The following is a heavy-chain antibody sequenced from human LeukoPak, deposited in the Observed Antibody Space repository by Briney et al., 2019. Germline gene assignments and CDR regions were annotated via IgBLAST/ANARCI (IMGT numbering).Heavy chain of an antibody. J-gene: IGHJ6*02. CDR2: IIPILGIA. CDR3: ARDESRYYYYGMDV. V-gene: IGHV1-69*04. Sequence: GASVKVSCKASGGTFSSYAISWVRQAPGQGLEWMGRIIPILGIANYAQKFQGRVTITADKSTSTAYMELSSLRSEDTAVYYCARDESRYYYYGMDVWGQGTTVTVSS. CDR1: GGTFSSYA.